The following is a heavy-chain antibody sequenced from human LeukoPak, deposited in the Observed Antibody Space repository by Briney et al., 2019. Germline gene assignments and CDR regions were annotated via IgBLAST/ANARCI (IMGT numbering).Heavy chain of an antibody. CDR2: IYYSGST. V-gene: IGHV4-59*01. CDR3: ARGYYDFWSGYYTLSWFDP. Sequence: LSETLSLTCTVSGGSISSYYWSWIRQPPGKGLEWIGYIYYSGSTNYNPSLKSRVTISVDTSKNQFSLKLSSVTAADTAVYYCARGYYDFWSGYYTLSWFDPWGQGTLVNVSS. J-gene: IGHJ5*02. D-gene: IGHD3-3*01. CDR1: GGSISSYY.